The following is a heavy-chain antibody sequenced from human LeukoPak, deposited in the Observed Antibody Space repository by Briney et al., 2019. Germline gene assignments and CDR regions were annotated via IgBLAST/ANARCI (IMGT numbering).Heavy chain of an antibody. CDR1: GFTFSSYA. D-gene: IGHD4-23*01. J-gene: IGHJ4*02. CDR2: ISDSARTT. CDR3: EKRWSYIDY. Sequence: GGSLRLSCAASGFTFSSYAMSWVRQAPGKGLEWVSSISDSARTTYYADSVKGRFTISRDNSKNTVYLQMNSLRAEDTAIYYCEKRWSYIDYWGQGALVTVSS. V-gene: IGHV3-23*01.